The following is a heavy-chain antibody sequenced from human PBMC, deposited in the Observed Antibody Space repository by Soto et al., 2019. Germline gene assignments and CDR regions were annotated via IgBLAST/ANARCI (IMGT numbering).Heavy chain of an antibody. CDR2: IFHTGST. J-gene: IGHJ4*02. Sequence: NPSETLSLTCAVSCASISSGDSYWSWIRQRPGKGLEWIGYIFHTGSTYYNPSLKSRVTISLDSSKNQFSLKLTSATAADTAVYFWARDTYCTSATCFIHGDSWGQGTRGTLSS. V-gene: IGHV4-31*11. CDR3: ARDTYCTSATCFIHGDS. CDR1: CASISSGDSY. D-gene: IGHD2-8*01.